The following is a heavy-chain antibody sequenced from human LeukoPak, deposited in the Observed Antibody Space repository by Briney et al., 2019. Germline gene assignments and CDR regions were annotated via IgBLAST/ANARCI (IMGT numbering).Heavy chain of an antibody. CDR3: AKRLLYPS. Sequence: SVKVSCKASGGTFSSYAISWVRQAPGQGLEWMGGIIPIFGTANYAQRFQGRVTITADESTSTAYMELSSLRAEDTAVYYCAKRLLYPSWGQGTLVTVSS. V-gene: IGHV1-69*01. J-gene: IGHJ4*02. CDR1: GGTFSSYA. CDR2: IIPIFGTA. D-gene: IGHD2-21*02.